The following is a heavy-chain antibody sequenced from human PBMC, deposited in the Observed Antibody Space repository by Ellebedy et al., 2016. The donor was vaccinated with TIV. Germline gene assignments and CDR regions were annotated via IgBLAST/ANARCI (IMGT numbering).Heavy chain of an antibody. CDR1: GFTFDDYA. V-gene: IGHV3-9*01. Sequence: GGSLRLXXAASGFTFDDYAMHWVRQAPGKGLEWVSGISWNSGSIGYADSVKGRFTISRDNAKNSLYLQMNSLRAEDTALYYCAKDWTAAAGGGGYWGQGTLVTVSS. CDR2: ISWNSGSI. D-gene: IGHD6-13*01. CDR3: AKDWTAAAGGGGY. J-gene: IGHJ4*02.